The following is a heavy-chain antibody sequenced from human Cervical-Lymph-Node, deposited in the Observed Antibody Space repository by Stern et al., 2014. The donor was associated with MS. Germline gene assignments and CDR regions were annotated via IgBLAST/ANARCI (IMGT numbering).Heavy chain of an antibody. CDR3: ARDSDDSGYNY. CDR2: IYRDGSP. Sequence: EVQLVQSGGGVVQPGGSLRLSCAASGFIVSSNYMTWVRQAPGKGLERVSVIYRDGSPYYTDSVKGRFTISRHNSKNTVYLQMNSLRAEDTAVYFCARDSDDSGYNYWGQGTLVTVSS. CDR1: GFIVSSNY. D-gene: IGHD3-22*01. J-gene: IGHJ4*02. V-gene: IGHV3-53*04.